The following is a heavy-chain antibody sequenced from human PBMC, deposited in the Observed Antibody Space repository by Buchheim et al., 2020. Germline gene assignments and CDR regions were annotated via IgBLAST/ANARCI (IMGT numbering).Heavy chain of an antibody. CDR2: INPNSVGT. CDR1: GYTFTGYY. CDR3: ARVIMVRGRPSGGMDV. V-gene: IGHV1-2*02. J-gene: IGHJ6*02. Sequence: QVQVVQSGAEVKKPGASLKVSCKASGYTFTGYYMHWVRQAPGQGLEWVGWINPNSVGTKYAQKFQGRVTMTRDTSISTAYMELCMLRTDDTAVYYCARVIMVRGRPSGGMDVWGQGTT. D-gene: IGHD3-10*01.